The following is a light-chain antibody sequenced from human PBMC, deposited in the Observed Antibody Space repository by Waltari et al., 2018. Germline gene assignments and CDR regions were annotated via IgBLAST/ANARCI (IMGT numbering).Light chain of an antibody. Sequence: DIQMTQSPSPLSASVGDRVTITCRTSQNINRFLNWYQHKPGEAPKLLIYTASSMQGGVPSRFSGSGSGTEFSLTISSLQPEDFATYYCQQSYSIPFTFGQGTKVGIK. CDR2: TAS. J-gene: IGKJ2*01. CDR1: QNINRF. V-gene: IGKV1-39*01. CDR3: QQSYSIPFT.